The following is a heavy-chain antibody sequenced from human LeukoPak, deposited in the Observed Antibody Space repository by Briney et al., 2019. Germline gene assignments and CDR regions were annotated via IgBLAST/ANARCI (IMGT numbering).Heavy chain of an antibody. J-gene: IGHJ4*02. CDR3: ANGDCRGGRCSSGAH. D-gene: IGHD2-15*01. V-gene: IGHV3-30*02. CDR2: TRDDASKT. CDR1: GFTFRSYG. Sequence: PGGSLRLSCTGSGFTFRSYGMHWVRQAPGKGLEWVAYTRDDASKTWYGGSVKGRFTISRDNSKNTLYLHMNSVGGEDTAMYYCANGDCRGGRCSSGAHWGQGTLVTVSS.